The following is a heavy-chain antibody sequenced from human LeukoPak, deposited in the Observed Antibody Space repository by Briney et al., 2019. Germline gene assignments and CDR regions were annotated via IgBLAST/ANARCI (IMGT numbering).Heavy chain of an antibody. CDR1: GGSIDSYY. J-gene: IGHJ4*02. CDR3: ARVYQSAEYYFDY. CDR2: IYYTGST. D-gene: IGHD2-2*01. V-gene: IGHV4-59*01. Sequence: SETLSLTCTVSGGSIDSYYWSWIRKPPGKGLEWIGYIYYTGSTEYHPSLKSRVTISLDTSKNQFSLKLTSVTAADTAVYYCARVYQSAEYYFDYWGQGNLVSVSS.